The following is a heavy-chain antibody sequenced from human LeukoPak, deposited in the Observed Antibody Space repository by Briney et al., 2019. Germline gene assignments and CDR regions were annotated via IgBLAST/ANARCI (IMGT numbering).Heavy chain of an antibody. CDR2: IYPGDAET. Sequence: GESLKISCEGSGYSFISYWIGWVRQMPGKGLEWMGIIYPGDAETRYSPSLQGQVTISADKSISTAYLQWSTWKASDTAMYFCARQDGYGLYYFDSWGQGTLVTVSS. V-gene: IGHV5-51*01. J-gene: IGHJ4*02. CDR1: GYSFISYW. CDR3: ARQDGYGLYYFDS. D-gene: IGHD3-16*01.